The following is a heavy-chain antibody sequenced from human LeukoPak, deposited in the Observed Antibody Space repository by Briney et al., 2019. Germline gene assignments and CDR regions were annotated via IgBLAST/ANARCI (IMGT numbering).Heavy chain of an antibody. J-gene: IGHJ3*02. Sequence: GASVKVSCXASGYTFTSYDINWVRQATGQGLEWMGWINPNSGNTGYAQKFQGRVTITRNTSISTAYMELSSLRSEDTAVYYCARGHYYDSSGYYYAYAFDIWGQGTMVTVSS. CDR1: GYTFTSYD. CDR2: INPNSGNT. V-gene: IGHV1-8*03. CDR3: ARGHYYDSSGYYYAYAFDI. D-gene: IGHD3-22*01.